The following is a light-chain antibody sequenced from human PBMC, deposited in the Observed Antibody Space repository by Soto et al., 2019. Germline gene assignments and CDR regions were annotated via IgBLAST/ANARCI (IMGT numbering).Light chain of an antibody. CDR3: QQSYSTPPLT. J-gene: IGKJ1*01. CDR1: QSIVPY. CDR2: AAS. V-gene: IGKV1-39*01. Sequence: DIQMTQSPSSLSASVGDRVTITCRASQSIVPYLNWYLQKPGKAPKLLIYAASNLQSGVPSRFSGSGSGRDFTLTISSLQPEDFATYFCQQSYSTPPLTFGQGTKVEIK.